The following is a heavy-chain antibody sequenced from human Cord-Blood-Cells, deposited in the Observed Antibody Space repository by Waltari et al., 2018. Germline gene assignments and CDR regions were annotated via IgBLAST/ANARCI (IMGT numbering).Heavy chain of an antibody. CDR3: ARRASSYYYDSSGFSYWYFDL. V-gene: IGHV5-51*01. Sequence: EVQLVQSGAEVKKPGESLKISCKGSGYSFTSYWIGWVRQMPGKGLEWMGIIYPCDAGTRYSPSFQGQVTISADKSISTAYLQWSSLKASDTAMYYCARRASSYYYDSSGFSYWYFDLWGRGTLVTVSS. CDR2: IYPCDAGT. J-gene: IGHJ2*01. CDR1: GYSFTSYW. D-gene: IGHD3-22*01.